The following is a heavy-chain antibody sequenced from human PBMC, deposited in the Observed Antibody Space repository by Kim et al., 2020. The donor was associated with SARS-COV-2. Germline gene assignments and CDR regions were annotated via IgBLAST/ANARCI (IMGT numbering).Heavy chain of an antibody. CDR3: ARLEVGALDY. CDR2: IYSGGST. V-gene: IGHV3-53*01. Sequence: GGSLRLSCAASGFTVSSNYMSWVRQAPGKGLEWVSVIYSGGSTYYADSVKGRFTISRDNSKNMLYLQMNSLRAEDTAVYYCARLEVGALDYWGQGTLVTVSS. CDR1: GFTVSSNY. J-gene: IGHJ4*02. D-gene: IGHD1-26*01.